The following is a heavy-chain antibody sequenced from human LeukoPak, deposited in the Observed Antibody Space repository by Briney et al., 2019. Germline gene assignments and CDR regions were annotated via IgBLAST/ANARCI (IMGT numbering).Heavy chain of an antibody. CDR2: IKQDGSVK. CDR3: ARDKGGYNSGWYWGNCLDY. V-gene: IGHV3-7*01. J-gene: IGHJ4*02. CDR1: GFTFSSYW. D-gene: IGHD6-19*01. Sequence: GGSLRLSCAASGFTFSSYWMSWVRQAPGKGLEWVANIKQDGSVKYYVDSVKGRFTISRDNAKNSLYLQMNSLRAEDTAVYYCARDKGGYNSGWYWGNCLDYWGQGTLVTVSS.